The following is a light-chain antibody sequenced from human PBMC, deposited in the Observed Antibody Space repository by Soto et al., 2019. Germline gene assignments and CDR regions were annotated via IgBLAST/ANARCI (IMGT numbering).Light chain of an antibody. CDR2: KAS. CDR1: QSISSW. V-gene: IGKV1-5*03. J-gene: IGKJ4*01. Sequence: DIPMTQSPSTLSGPVGDRVTITCRASQSISSWLAWYQQKPGKAPKLLIYKASSLESGVPSRFSGSGSGADFTLTISSLQPEDFATYYCQQDYSYPLTFGGGTKVDIK. CDR3: QQDYSYPLT.